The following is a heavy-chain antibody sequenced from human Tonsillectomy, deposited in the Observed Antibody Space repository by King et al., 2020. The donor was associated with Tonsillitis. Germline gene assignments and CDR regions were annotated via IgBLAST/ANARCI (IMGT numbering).Heavy chain of an antibody. J-gene: IGHJ6*02. V-gene: IGHV3-23*04. D-gene: IGHD4-11*01. CDR1: GFTFSSYA. CDR3: AKVSGLQPDYYYGMDV. CDR2: ISGSGGST. Sequence: VQLVESGGGLVQPGGSLRLSCAASGFTFSSYAMSWVLQAPGKGLEWVSAISGSGGSTYDADSVKGRFTISRDNSKNTLYLQMNSLRAEDTAVYYCAKVSGLQPDYYYGMDVWGQGTTVTVSS.